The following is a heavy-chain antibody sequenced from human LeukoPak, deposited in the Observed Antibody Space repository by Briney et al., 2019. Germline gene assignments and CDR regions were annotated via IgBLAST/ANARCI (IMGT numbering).Heavy chain of an antibody. Sequence: PGGSLRLSCAASGFSFDDYGMSWVRQAPGKGLEWLSGINWKTGATGYSDSVKGRFTISNDNTKNSLYLQMNSLRAEDTAFYYCARETSARGVSTHWGQGTLVTVSS. V-gene: IGHV3-20*04. CDR1: GFSFDDYG. D-gene: IGHD3-10*01. CDR3: ARETSARGVSTH. CDR2: INWKTGAT. J-gene: IGHJ4*02.